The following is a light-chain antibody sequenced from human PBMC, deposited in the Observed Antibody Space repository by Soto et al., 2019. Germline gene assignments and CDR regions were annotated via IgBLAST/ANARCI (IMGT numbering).Light chain of an antibody. CDR3: QQTYSSPGT. J-gene: IGKJ1*01. V-gene: IGKV1-39*01. Sequence: DIQLTKSHSSLSASVGDRDSVICRTSQNTTKFLNWYQEKPGKAQKVLIYVTSNLENGVPSRFSGSGSGTNFTLSISSLQPEDFATYYCQQTYSSPGTFGPGTRVEVK. CDR2: VTS. CDR1: QNTTKF.